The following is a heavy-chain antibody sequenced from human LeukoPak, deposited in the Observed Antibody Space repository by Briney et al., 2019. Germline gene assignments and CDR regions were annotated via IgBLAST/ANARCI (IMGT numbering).Heavy chain of an antibody. CDR3: ARGTSIKQLGQN. Sequence: PSETLSLTCAVYGGSFSGYYWSWIRQPPGKGLEWIGEINHSGSTNYNPSLKSRVTISVDTSKNQFSLKLSSVTAADTAVYYCARGTSIKQLGQNWGQGTLVTVSS. CDR2: INHSGST. CDR1: GGSFSGYY. V-gene: IGHV4-34*01. D-gene: IGHD6-6*01. J-gene: IGHJ4*02.